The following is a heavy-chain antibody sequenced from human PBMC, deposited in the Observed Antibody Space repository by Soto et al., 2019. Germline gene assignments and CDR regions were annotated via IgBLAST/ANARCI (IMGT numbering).Heavy chain of an antibody. CDR2: IRSKAHSYAT. D-gene: IGHD5-12*01. CDR1: GFTFSGST. Sequence: EVQLVESGGGLVQPGGSLKLSCAASGFTFSGSTIHWVRQASGKGLEWVGRIRSKAHSYATTYAASLKGSFTISRDESKNTAYLQMNSLKTEDTAVYYCTSTADGYDFDYWGQGTLVTVSS. CDR3: TSTADGYDFDY. V-gene: IGHV3-73*01. J-gene: IGHJ4*02.